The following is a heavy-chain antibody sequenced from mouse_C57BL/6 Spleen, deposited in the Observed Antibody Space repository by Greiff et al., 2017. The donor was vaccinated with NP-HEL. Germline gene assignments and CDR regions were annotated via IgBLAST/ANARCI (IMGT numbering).Heavy chain of an antibody. CDR3: TMSSSIYYDYSAWFAY. CDR2: ISSGGDYI. CDR1: GFTFSSYA. Sequence: EVKLMESGEGLVKPGGSLKLSCAASGFTFSSYAMSWVRQTPEKRLEWVAYISSGGDYIYYADTVKGRFTISRDNARNTLYLQMSSLKSEDTAMYYCTMSSSIYYDYSAWFAYWGQGTLVTVSA. V-gene: IGHV5-9-1*02. D-gene: IGHD2-4*01. J-gene: IGHJ3*01.